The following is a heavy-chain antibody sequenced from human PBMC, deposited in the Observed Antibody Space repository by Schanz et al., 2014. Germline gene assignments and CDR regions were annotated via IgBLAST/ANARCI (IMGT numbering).Heavy chain of an antibody. CDR1: GYSFTTYD. V-gene: IGHV1-46*01. J-gene: IGHJ6*02. Sequence: QVQLVQSGGEVKRPGASVRVSCKASGYSFTTYDVNWVRQATGQGLEWMGIINPSGGSTSYAQKFQGRVTMTRDTSTSTVYMELSSLRAEDTAVYYCAKVDRTRYYAMDVWGQGTTVTVSS. CDR2: INPSGGST. CDR3: AKVDRTRYYAMDV. D-gene: IGHD3-9*01.